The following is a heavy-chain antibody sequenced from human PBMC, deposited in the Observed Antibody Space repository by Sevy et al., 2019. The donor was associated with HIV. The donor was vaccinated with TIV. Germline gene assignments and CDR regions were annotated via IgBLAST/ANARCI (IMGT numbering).Heavy chain of an antibody. J-gene: IGHJ4*02. Sequence: GGYLRLSCAASGFTFSSYAMSWVRQAPGKGLEWVSAISGSGGSTYYADSVKGRFTISRDNSKNTLYLQMNSLRAEDTAVYYCAKVPYDYGNFDYWGQGTLVTVSS. D-gene: IGHD4-17*01. CDR1: GFTFSSYA. CDR2: ISGSGGST. V-gene: IGHV3-23*01. CDR3: AKVPYDYGNFDY.